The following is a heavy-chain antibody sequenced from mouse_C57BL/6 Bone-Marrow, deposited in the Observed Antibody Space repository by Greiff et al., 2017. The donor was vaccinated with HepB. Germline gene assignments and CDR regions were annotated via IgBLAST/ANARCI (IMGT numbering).Heavy chain of an antibody. J-gene: IGHJ4*01. D-gene: IGHD2-4*01. CDR3: TREGIYYDYPYAMDY. V-gene: IGHV5-9-1*02. Sequence: EVKLVESGEGLVKPGGSLKLSCAASGFTFSSYAMSWVRQTPEKRLEWVAYISSGGDYIYYADTVKGRFTISRDNARNTLYLQMSSLKSEDTAMYYCTREGIYYDYPYAMDYWGQGTSVTVSS. CDR2: ISSGGDYI. CDR1: GFTFSSYA.